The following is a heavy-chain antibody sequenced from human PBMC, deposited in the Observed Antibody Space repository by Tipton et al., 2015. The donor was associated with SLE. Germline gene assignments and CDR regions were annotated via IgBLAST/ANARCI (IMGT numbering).Heavy chain of an antibody. CDR3: AREAIFGVVPTPFDS. CDR1: GYTFSTYG. J-gene: IGHJ3*02. V-gene: IGHV1-18*01. Sequence: QLVQSGPEVKKPGASVKVSCKASGYTFSTYGVNWVRRAPGQGLEWMGWISAYNGNTNYAQKLKGRVTMTTDTSTSTAYMELRSLRSDDTAVYYCAREAIFGVVPTPFDSWGQGTMVTVSS. CDR2: ISAYNGNT. D-gene: IGHD3-3*01.